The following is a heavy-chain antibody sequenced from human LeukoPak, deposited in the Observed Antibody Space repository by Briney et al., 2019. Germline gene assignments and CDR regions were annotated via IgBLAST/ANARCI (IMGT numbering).Heavy chain of an antibody. Sequence: ALVKVSCKASGYTFTGYYMHWVRQAPGQGLEWMGWINPNSGGTNYAQKFQGRVTMTRDTSISTAYMELSRLRSDDTAVYYCAVTPHYDILTGLDYWGQGTLVTVSS. CDR3: AVTPHYDILTGLDY. D-gene: IGHD3-9*01. V-gene: IGHV1-2*02. CDR1: GYTFTGYY. CDR2: INPNSGGT. J-gene: IGHJ4*02.